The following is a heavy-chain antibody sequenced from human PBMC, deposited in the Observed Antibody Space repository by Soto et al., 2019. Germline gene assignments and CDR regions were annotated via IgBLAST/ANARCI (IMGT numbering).Heavy chain of an antibody. D-gene: IGHD7-27*01. V-gene: IGHV3-23*01. Sequence: EAQLLESGGGLIQPGGSLRLSCAASGFTFGSHAMSWVRQAPGKGLEWVSGISANGGTANYADSVKGRFSLSRDNSKNPIFLQMDSLTAGDTSIYYCGSWVIELGGTGYFRHWGQGTLVTVSS. CDR3: GSWVIELGGTGYFRH. CDR1: GFTFGSHA. J-gene: IGHJ1*01. CDR2: ISANGGTA.